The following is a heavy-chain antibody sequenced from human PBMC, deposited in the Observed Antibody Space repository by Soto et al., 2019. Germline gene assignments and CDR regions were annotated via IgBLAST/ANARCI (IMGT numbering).Heavy chain of an antibody. V-gene: IGHV1-46*03. D-gene: IGHD5-18*01. J-gene: IGHJ4*02. CDR1: GYTFTSYY. CDR2: INPSGGST. CDR3: ATFSRDTPLAIISY. Sequence: ASVKVSCKASGYTFTSYYMHWVRQAPGQGLEWMGIINPSGGSTSYAQKFQGRVTMTRDTSTSTVYMQLSSLRAEDTAVYYCATFSRDTPLAIISYWGQGPPVTVS.